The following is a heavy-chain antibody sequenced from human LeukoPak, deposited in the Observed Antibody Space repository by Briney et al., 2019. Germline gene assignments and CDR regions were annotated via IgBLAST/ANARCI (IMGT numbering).Heavy chain of an antibody. CDR2: IGTAGDT. CDR1: GFTFSSYD. Sequence: GGSLRLSCAASGFTFSSYDMHWVRQATGKGLEWVSAIGTAGDTYYPGSVKGRFTISRENAKNSLYLQMNSLRAGDTAVYYCARGSWEGSVKADALDIWGQGTMVTVSS. CDR3: ARGSWEGSVKADALDI. J-gene: IGHJ3*02. D-gene: IGHD5/OR15-5a*01. V-gene: IGHV3-13*04.